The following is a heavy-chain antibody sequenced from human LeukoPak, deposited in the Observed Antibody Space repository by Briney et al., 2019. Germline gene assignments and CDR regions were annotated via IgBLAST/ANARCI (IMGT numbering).Heavy chain of an antibody. V-gene: IGHV3-23*01. CDR1: GFTFSSYA. J-gene: IGHJ4*02. CDR3: AKEYCSNSVCHSLDY. CDR2: ISGSGDNT. D-gene: IGHD2-8*01. Sequence: GGSLRLSCAASGFTFSSYAMSWVRQVPGKGLEWVSVISGSGDNTYYADSVKGRFTISRDNSKNMLYLQMNSLRAEDTAVYYCAKEYCSNSVCHSLDYWGQGTLVTVSS.